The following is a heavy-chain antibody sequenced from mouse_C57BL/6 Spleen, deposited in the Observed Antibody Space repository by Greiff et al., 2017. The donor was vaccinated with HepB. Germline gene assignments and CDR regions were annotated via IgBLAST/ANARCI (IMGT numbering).Heavy chain of an antibody. V-gene: IGHV1-50*01. Sequence: QVQLQQPGAELVKPGASVKLSCKASGYTFTSYWMQWVKQRPGQGLEWIGEIDPSDSYTNYNQKFKGKATLTVDTSSSTAYMQLSSLTSEDSAVYYCARSQQFITTVVDAMDYWGQGTSVTVSS. J-gene: IGHJ4*01. D-gene: IGHD1-1*01. CDR1: GYTFTSYW. CDR3: ARSQQFITTVVDAMDY. CDR2: IDPSDSYT.